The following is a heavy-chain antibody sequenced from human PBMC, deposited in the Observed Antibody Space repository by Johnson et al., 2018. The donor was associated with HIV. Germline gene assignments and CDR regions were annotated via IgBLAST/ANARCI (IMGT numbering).Heavy chain of an antibody. CDR2: IRSKANSYAT. CDR1: GFTFGDYA. V-gene: IGHV3-49*04. J-gene: IGHJ3*02. D-gene: IGHD2-15*01. CDR3: ARVSRYCSGCSCLDAFDI. Sequence: VQLVESGGGLVQPGRSLRLSCTASGFTFGDYAMSWVRQPPGKGLEWVGFIRSKANSYATAYAASVKGRFTISRDDSKNTAYLQMNSLRAEDTALYYCARVSRYCSGCSCLDAFDIWGQGTMVTVSS.